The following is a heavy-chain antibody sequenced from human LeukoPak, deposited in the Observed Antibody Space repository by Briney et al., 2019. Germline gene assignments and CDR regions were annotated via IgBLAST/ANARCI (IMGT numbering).Heavy chain of an antibody. CDR1: GYTFTGYY. V-gene: IGHV1-2*02. D-gene: IGHD2-15*01. CDR2: INPNSGGT. CDR3: ATGDVVVVAAAIDY. Sequence: ASVKVSCKASGYTFTGYYMHWVRQAPGQGLEWMGWINPNSGGTNYVQKFQGRVTMTRDTSISTAYMELSRLRSDDTAVYYCATGDVVVVAAAIDYWGQGTLVTVSS. J-gene: IGHJ4*02.